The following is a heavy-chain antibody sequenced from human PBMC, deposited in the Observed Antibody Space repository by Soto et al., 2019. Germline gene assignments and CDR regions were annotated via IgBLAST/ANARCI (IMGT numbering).Heavy chain of an antibody. CDR1: GYNFSSYD. CDR2: VSPNNGNT. J-gene: IGHJ5*02. D-gene: IGHD6-6*01. V-gene: IGHV1-8*01. CDR3: AREGYSSSSGPRGNWFDP. Sequence: QVQLVQSGAEVKKPGASVKVSCKASGYNFSSYDINWVRQATGQGLEWVGWVSPNNGNTGYAQKFQGRVTMTKNTSISTAYMELSSLRPEDTAVYYCAREGYSSSSGPRGNWFDPWGQGTLVTVSS.